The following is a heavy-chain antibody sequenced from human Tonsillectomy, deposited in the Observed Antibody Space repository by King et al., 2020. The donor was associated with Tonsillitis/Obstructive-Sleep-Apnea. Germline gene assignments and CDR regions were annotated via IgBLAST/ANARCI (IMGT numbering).Heavy chain of an antibody. CDR3: AGGGSSSSSYYYYYYYMDV. CDR1: GGSISSYY. Sequence: QLQESGPGLVKPSETLSLTCTVSGGSISSYYWSWIRQPPGKGLEWIGYIYYSGSTNYNPSLKSRVTISVDTSKNQFSLKLSSVTAADTAVYYCAGGGSSSSSYYYYYYYMDVWGKGTTVTVSS. J-gene: IGHJ6*03. D-gene: IGHD6-6*01. CDR2: IYYSGST. V-gene: IGHV4-59*01.